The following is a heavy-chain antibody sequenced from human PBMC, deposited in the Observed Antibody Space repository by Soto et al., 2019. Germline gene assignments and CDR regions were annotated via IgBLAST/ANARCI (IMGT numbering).Heavy chain of an antibody. Sequence: GGSLRLSCAAAGFTFGSYGMTWVRQAPGKGLECVSGITAATGTTYYADSVKGRFTISRDLSTNTLFLQMNSLRAADSAVYYCAKAKGRSNFYYSGLDVWGQGTTVTVSS. CDR1: GFTFGSYG. CDR2: ITAATGTT. V-gene: IGHV3-23*01. J-gene: IGHJ6*02. CDR3: AKAKGRSNFYYSGLDV. D-gene: IGHD1-26*01.